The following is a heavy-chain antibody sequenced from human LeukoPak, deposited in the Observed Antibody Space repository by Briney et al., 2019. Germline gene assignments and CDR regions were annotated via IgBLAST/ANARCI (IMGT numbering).Heavy chain of an antibody. D-gene: IGHD2-2*02. V-gene: IGHV4-61*02. Sequence: PSETLXLTCTVSGGSISRDSYYWSWIRQPAGKGLEWIGRIYIGGTTNYNPSLKSRVTISVDTSRNQFSLKLSSATAADTAVYYCARGDCSGTSCYNTNWFDPWGQGTLVTVSS. CDR2: IYIGGTT. CDR3: ARGDCSGTSCYNTNWFDP. CDR1: GGSISRDSYY. J-gene: IGHJ5*02.